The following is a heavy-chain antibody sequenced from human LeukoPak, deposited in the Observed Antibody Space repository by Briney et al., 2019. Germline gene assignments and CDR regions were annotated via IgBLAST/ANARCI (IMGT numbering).Heavy chain of an antibody. CDR3: ARRGSYSFVGFDY. Sequence: ASVKVSCKASGYTFTSYGISWVRQAPGQGLEWMGGIIPLFGTANYAQKFQGRVTFTADKSTSTAYMEVSSLRSEDTAVYYCARRGSYSFVGFDYWGQGTLVTVSS. V-gene: IGHV1-69*06. D-gene: IGHD1-26*01. J-gene: IGHJ4*02. CDR2: IIPLFGTA. CDR1: GYTFTSYG.